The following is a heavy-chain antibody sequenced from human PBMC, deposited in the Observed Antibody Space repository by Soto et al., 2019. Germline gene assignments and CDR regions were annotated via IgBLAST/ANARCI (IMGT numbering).Heavy chain of an antibody. CDR1: GGSISSSSYY. V-gene: IGHV4-39*01. CDR2: IYYSGST. Sequence: SETLSLTCTVSGGSISSSSYYWGWIRQPPGKGLEWIGSIYYSGSTYYNPSLKSRVTISVDTSKNQFSLKLSSVTAEDTAVYYCARHHFGSSSDYWGHGTLVTVSS. J-gene: IGHJ4*01. D-gene: IGHD3-10*01. CDR3: ARHHFGSSSDY.